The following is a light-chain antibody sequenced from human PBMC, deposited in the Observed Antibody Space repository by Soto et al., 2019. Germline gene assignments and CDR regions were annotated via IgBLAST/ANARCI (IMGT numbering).Light chain of an antibody. CDR3: QQAYSFPIT. CDR1: QDIAAY. J-gene: IGKJ5*01. Sequence: DIQVTQSPSSVSASVGDRVTITCRASQDIAAYLAWYQHKPGRAPELLIHAASSLQSGVPSRFSGSGSGTDFTLTINSLQTEDFATYYCQQAYSFPITFGLGTRREIK. V-gene: IGKV1D-12*01. CDR2: AAS.